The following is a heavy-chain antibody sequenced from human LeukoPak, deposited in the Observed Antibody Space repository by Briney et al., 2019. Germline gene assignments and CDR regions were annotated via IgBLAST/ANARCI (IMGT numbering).Heavy chain of an antibody. D-gene: IGHD3-22*01. Sequence: SGTLSLTCAVSGGSISSSNWWSWVRQSPGKGLEWIGEIYHDGSTNYNPSLKSRVTISVDTSKNQFSLKLTSVTAADTAVYYCARIWTYYYDSSGYLSGGAHSWFDYWGQGTLVTVSS. CDR2: IYHDGST. CDR3: ARIWTYYYDSSGYLSGGAHSWFDY. J-gene: IGHJ4*02. V-gene: IGHV4-4*02. CDR1: GGSISSSNW.